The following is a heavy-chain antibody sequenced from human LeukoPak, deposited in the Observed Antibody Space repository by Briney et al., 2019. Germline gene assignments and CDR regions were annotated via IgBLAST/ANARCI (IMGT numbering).Heavy chain of an antibody. CDR3: AKGSSPLVLMVYASDY. CDR1: GFTFSTYA. D-gene: IGHD2-8*01. CDR2: ISGSGGST. J-gene: IGHJ4*02. V-gene: IGHV3-23*01. Sequence: PGGSLRLSCAASGFTFSTYAMIWVRQAPGRGLEWVSAISGSGGSTYYADSVKGRFTISRDNSKIPLYLQMNSLRAEDTAVYYCAKGSSPLVLMVYASDYWGQGTLVTVSS.